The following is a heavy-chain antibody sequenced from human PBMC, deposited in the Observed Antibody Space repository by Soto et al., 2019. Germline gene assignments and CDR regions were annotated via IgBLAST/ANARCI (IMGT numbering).Heavy chain of an antibody. CDR3: ALQLWFGELANY. V-gene: IGHV1-3*01. D-gene: IGHD3-10*01. Sequence: QVQLVQSGAEVKKPGASVKVSCKASGYTFTSYAMHWVRQAPGQRLEWMGWINAGNGNTKYSQKFQGRVTITRDTSASPAYMELSSLRSEDTAVYYCALQLWFGELANYWGQGTLVTVSS. CDR1: GYTFTSYA. CDR2: INAGNGNT. J-gene: IGHJ4*02.